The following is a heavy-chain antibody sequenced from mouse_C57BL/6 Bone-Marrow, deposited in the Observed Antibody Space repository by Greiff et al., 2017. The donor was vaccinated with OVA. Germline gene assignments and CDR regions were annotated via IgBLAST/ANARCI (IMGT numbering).Heavy chain of an antibody. J-gene: IGHJ3*01. CDR2: IDPSDSYT. CDR1: GYTFTSYW. Sequence: QVQLQQPGAELVKPGASVKLSCKASGYTFTSYWMQWVKQRPGQGLEWIGEIDPSDSYTNYNQKFKGKATLTVDTSSSTAYMQLSSLTSEDSAVYYCARFPYDRAAWFAYWGQGTLVTVSA. CDR3: ARFPYDRAAWFAY. D-gene: IGHD2-12*01. V-gene: IGHV1-50*01.